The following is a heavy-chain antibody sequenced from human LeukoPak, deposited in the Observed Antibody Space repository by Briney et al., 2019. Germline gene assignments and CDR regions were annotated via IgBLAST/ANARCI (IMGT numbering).Heavy chain of an antibody. Sequence: SETLSLTCTVSGVSISSSSYYWGWIRQPPGKGLEWIGSIYYSGSTYYNPSLKSRVTISVDTSKNQFSLKLSSVTAADTAVYYCASSYYYDSSGYYYGYWGQGTLVTVSS. D-gene: IGHD3-22*01. CDR2: IYYSGST. J-gene: IGHJ4*02. V-gene: IGHV4-39*01. CDR3: ASSYYYDSSGYYYGY. CDR1: GVSISSSSYY.